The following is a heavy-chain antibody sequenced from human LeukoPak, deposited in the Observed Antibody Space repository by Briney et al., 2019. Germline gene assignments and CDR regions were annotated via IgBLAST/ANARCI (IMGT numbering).Heavy chain of an antibody. CDR2: IWYDGSNK. D-gene: IGHD4-17*01. CDR1: GFSFSNAW. CDR3: ARGRTVTTIFLSFDYGMDV. Sequence: GGSLRLSCATSGFSFSNAWMNWVRQAPGKGLEWVAVIWYDGSNKYYADSVKGRFTISRDNSKNTLYLQMNSLRAEDTAVYYCARGRTVTTIFLSFDYGMDVWGQGTTVTVSS. V-gene: IGHV3-33*08. J-gene: IGHJ6*02.